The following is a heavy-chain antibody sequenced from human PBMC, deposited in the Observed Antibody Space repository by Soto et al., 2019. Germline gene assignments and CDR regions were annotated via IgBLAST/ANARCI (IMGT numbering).Heavy chain of an antibody. CDR1: GYTFTGYD. V-gene: IGHV1-8*01. Sequence: ASVKVSCKASGYTFTGYDINWVRQATGQGLEWMGWMNPNSGNTGYAQKFQGRVTMTRNTSISTAYMELSSLRSEDTAVYYCAVGQYPGIAVAGTNYWGQGTLVTVSS. CDR2: MNPNSGNT. CDR3: AVGQYPGIAVAGTNY. D-gene: IGHD6-19*01. J-gene: IGHJ4*02.